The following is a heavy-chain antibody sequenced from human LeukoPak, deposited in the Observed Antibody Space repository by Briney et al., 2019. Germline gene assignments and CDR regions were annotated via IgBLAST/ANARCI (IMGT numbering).Heavy chain of an antibody. CDR3: ARLNDVGATNDAFDI. D-gene: IGHD1-26*01. J-gene: IGHJ3*02. Sequence: HPSETLSLTCTVSGGSISSCYWSWIRQPPGKGLEWIGYIYYSGSTNYNPSLKSRVTISVDTSKNQFSLKLSSVTAADTAVYYCARLNDVGATNDAFDIWGQGTMVTVSS. CDR1: GGSISSCY. V-gene: IGHV4-59*08. CDR2: IYYSGST.